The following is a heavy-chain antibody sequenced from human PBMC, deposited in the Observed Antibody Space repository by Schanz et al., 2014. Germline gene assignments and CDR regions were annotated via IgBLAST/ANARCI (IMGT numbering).Heavy chain of an antibody. V-gene: IGHV1-69*04. CDR2: FMPFLGIT. CDR3: ARDRWNYEGGIXDI. J-gene: IGHJ3*02. D-gene: IGHD1-7*01. CDR1: GDTFDNFG. Sequence: QVXLVQSGAEVKKPGSSVKVSCKATGDTFDNFGISWVRQAPGQGPEWIGRFMPFLGITNLAQKFQDRVTMTADKATSTAYMELSGLRSEDTAMYYCARDRWNYEGGIXDIWGQGPMXXVSS.